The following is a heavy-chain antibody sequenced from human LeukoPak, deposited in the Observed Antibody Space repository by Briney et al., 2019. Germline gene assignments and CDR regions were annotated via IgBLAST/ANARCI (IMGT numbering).Heavy chain of an antibody. V-gene: IGHV3-48*01. D-gene: IGHD4-17*01. Sequence: GGSLRLSCAASGFTFSSYSMNWVRQAPGKGLEWVSYISGSSNTIYHAVSVEGRFTTSRDNAKNSLYLQMNSLRAEDTAVYHCVRNDGDEAFDIWGQGTMVTVSS. J-gene: IGHJ3*02. CDR3: VRNDGDEAFDI. CDR1: GFTFSSYS. CDR2: ISGSSNTI.